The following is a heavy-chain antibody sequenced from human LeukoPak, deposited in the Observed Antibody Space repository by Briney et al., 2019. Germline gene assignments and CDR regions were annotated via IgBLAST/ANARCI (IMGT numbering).Heavy chain of an antibody. Sequence: ASVKVSCKASGYTFTSYGISWVRQAPVQGLEWMGWISAYNGNTNYAQKLQGRVTMTTDTSTSTAYMELRSLRSDDTAVYYCARGDIVATRGFYYFDYWGQGTLVTVSS. CDR3: ARGDIVATRGFYYFDY. J-gene: IGHJ4*02. CDR2: ISAYNGNT. D-gene: IGHD5-12*01. V-gene: IGHV1-18*04. CDR1: GYTFTSYG.